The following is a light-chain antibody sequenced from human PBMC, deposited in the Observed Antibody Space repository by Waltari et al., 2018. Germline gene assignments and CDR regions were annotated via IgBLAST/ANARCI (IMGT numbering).Light chain of an antibody. J-gene: IGLJ2*01. CDR1: SSDIGSYNV. Sequence: QSALTQPASVSGSPGQSITISCTGSSSDIGSYNVVSWYQHHPGKAPKLVIYEVINRPSGVSNRFSGSMSGNTASLTISGLQAEDEADYYCCSYAGSVVFGGGTKLTVL. CDR3: CSYAGSVV. CDR2: EVI. V-gene: IGLV2-23*02.